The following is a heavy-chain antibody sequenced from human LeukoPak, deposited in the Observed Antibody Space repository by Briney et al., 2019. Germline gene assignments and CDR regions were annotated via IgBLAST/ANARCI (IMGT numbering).Heavy chain of an antibody. CDR1: GFTFSSYG. J-gene: IGHJ4*02. CDR3: ARAVQMATIPPGY. CDR2: IWYDGSNK. D-gene: IGHD5-12*01. Sequence: GGSLRLSCAASGFTFSSYGMHWVRQAPGKGLEWVAVIWYDGSNKYYADSVKGRFTISRDNSKNTLYLQMNSLRAEDTAVYYCARAVQMATIPPGYWDQGTLVTVSS. V-gene: IGHV3-33*01.